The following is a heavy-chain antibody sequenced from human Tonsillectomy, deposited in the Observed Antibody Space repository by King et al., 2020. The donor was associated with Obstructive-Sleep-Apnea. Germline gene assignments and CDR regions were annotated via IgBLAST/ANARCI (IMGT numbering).Heavy chain of an antibody. V-gene: IGHV3-43*01. J-gene: IGHJ4*02. CDR1: GFTFSDYT. CDR2: ISWDGDSA. CDR3: AKSRRTRDGYNWWYFDY. Sequence: QLVQSGGVVVQPGGSLRLSCAASGFTFSDYTMHWVRQAPGKGLEWVSYISWDGDSAHYADSVKGRFTISRDNSKDSLYLQMHSLRAEDTALYYCAKSRRTRDGYNWWYFDYWGRGTLVTVSS. D-gene: IGHD5-24*01.